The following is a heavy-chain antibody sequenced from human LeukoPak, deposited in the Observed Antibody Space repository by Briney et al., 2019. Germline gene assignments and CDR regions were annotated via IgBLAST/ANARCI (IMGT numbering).Heavy chain of an antibody. J-gene: IGHJ4*02. CDR3: ARDRVWFGELYSPFDY. CDR2: ISSSGSTI. D-gene: IGHD3-10*01. V-gene: IGHV3-11*01. CDR1: GFTFSDYY. Sequence: GGSLRLSCAASGFTFSDYYMSWIRQAPGKGLEWVSYISSSGSTIYYADSVKGRFTISRDNAKNSLYLQMNSLRAEDTAVYYCARDRVWFGELYSPFDYWGQGTLVTVSS.